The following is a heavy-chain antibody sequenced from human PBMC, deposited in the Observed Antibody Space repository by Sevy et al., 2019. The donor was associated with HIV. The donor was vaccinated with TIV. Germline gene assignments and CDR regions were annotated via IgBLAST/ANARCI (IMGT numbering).Heavy chain of an antibody. CDR3: ARTLRGDFDSSASAFDI. Sequence: SETLSLTCDVSGYSISSGYYGGWIRQPPGKGLEWIGSIYHSGSTYYNPSLKRRVTISVETSKNQFSLKLRSVTAADTAVYYCARTLRGDFDSSASAFDIWGQGTMVTVSS. CDR2: IYHSGST. D-gene: IGHD3-22*01. CDR1: GYSISSGYY. J-gene: IGHJ3*02. V-gene: IGHV4-38-2*01.